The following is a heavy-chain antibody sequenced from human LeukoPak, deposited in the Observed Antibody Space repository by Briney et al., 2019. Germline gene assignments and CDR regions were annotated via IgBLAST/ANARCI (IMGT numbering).Heavy chain of an antibody. CDR1: GGSFSGYY. V-gene: IGHV4-34*01. CDR3: ARVSRTIAAAATQYFQH. Sequence: SETLSLTCAVYGGSFSGYYWSWIRQPPGKGLEWIGEINHSGSTNYNPSLKSRVTISVDTSKNQFSLKLSSVTAADTAVYYCARVSRTIAAAATQYFQHWGQGTLVTVSS. CDR2: INHSGST. J-gene: IGHJ1*01. D-gene: IGHD6-13*01.